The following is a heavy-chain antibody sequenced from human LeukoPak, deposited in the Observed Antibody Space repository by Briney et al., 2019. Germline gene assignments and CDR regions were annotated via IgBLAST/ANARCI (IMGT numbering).Heavy chain of an antibody. Sequence: ASVKVSCKASGGTFSSYAISWVRQAPGQGLEWMGRIIPILGIANYAQKFQGRVTITADKSTSTAYMELSSLRSEDTAVYYCARETGPGTTGTTWYASDIWGQGTMVTVSS. D-gene: IGHD1-1*01. V-gene: IGHV1-69*04. CDR1: GGTFSSYA. CDR3: ARETGPGTTGTTWYASDI. CDR2: IIPILGIA. J-gene: IGHJ3*02.